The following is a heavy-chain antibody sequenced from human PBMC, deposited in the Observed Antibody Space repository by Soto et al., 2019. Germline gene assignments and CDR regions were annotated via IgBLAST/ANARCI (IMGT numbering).Heavy chain of an antibody. CDR1: GFTFSSYG. V-gene: IGHV3-30*18. Sequence: QVQLVESGGGVVQPGRSLRLSCAASGFTFSSYGMHWVRQAPGKGLEWVAVISYDGSSKYYADSVKGRFIISRDNSKRTLYLQMNRLRAEDTALYYCAKDFAGRWLQLIDYWGQGTLVTVSS. D-gene: IGHD5-12*01. CDR3: AKDFAGRWLQLIDY. CDR2: ISYDGSSK. J-gene: IGHJ4*02.